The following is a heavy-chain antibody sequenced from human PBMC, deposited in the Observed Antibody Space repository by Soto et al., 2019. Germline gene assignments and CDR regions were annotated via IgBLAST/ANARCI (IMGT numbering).Heavy chain of an antibody. D-gene: IGHD1-26*01. CDR2: ISGSGGST. J-gene: IGHJ4*02. Sequence: GKGLEWVSAISGSGGSTYYADSVKGRFTISRDNSKNTLYLQMNSLRAEDTAVYYCAKGGSYYISAGYLDYWGQGTLVTVSS. CDR3: AKGGSYYISAGYLDY. V-gene: IGHV3-23*01.